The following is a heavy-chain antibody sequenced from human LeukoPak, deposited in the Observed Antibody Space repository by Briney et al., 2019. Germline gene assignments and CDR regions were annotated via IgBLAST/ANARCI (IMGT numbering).Heavy chain of an antibody. D-gene: IGHD3-22*01. Sequence: GGSLRLSCAASGFTFSVYGMNWVRQAPGKGLEWVSTISGGSRNTFYADSVKGRFTISRDVSKSTLFLQMNSLRADDTAEYYCARDGYNYTSRDNDGFDVWGQGTTVTVSS. J-gene: IGHJ3*01. CDR1: GFTFSVYG. V-gene: IGHV3-23*01. CDR3: ARDGYNYTSRDNDGFDV. CDR2: ISGGSRNT.